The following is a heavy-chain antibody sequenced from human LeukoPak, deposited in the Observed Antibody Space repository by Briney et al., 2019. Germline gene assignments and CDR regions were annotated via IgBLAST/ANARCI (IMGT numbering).Heavy chain of an antibody. V-gene: IGHV5-51*01. J-gene: IGHJ4*02. Sequence: GESLKISCKGSGYSFNTYWIGWVRQMPGKGLEWMGIIYPGDSDTKYSPSFQGQVTISADKSISTAYLQWSSLKASDTAMYYCARLSLGSYPAPTDLDYWGQGTLVTVSS. CDR2: IYPGDSDT. CDR3: ARLSLGSYPAPTDLDY. D-gene: IGHD1-26*01. CDR1: GYSFNTYW.